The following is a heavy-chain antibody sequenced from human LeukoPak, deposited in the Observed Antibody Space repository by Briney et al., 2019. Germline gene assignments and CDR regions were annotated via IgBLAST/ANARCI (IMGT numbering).Heavy chain of an antibody. V-gene: IGHV1-24*01. J-gene: IGHJ3*02. CDR2: FDPEDGET. Sequence: GASVKVSCKVSGYTLTELSMHWVRQAPGKGLEWMGGFDPEDGETIYAQKFQGRVTMTEDTSTDTAYMELSSLRSEDTAVYYCATVDRIAVSDDAFDIWGQGTMVTVSS. CDR3: ATVDRIAVSDDAFDI. CDR1: GYTLTELS. D-gene: IGHD6-19*01.